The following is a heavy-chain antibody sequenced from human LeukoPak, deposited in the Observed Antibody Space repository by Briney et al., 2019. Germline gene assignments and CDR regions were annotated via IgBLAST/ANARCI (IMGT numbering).Heavy chain of an antibody. V-gene: IGHV3-30*02. D-gene: IGHD6-6*01. CDR3: AKDRGHRGERIAARPTWGDY. Sequence: SGGSLRLSCAASGFTFSSYGMHWVRQAPGKGLEWVAFIRYDGSNKYYADSVKGRFTISRDNSKNTLYLQMNSLRAEDTAVYYCAKDRGHRGERIAARPTWGDYWGQGTLVTVSS. CDR2: IRYDGSNK. CDR1: GFTFSSYG. J-gene: IGHJ4*02.